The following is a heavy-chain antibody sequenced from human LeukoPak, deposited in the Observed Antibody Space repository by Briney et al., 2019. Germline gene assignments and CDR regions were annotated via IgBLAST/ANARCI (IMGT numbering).Heavy chain of an antibody. CDR3: ARGATMSPPDWFDP. J-gene: IGHJ5*02. Sequence: SQTLSLTCTVSGGSISSGGYYWSWIRQHPGKGLEWIGYIYYSGSTYYNLSLKSRVTISVDTSKNQFSLKLSSVTAADTAVYYCARGATMSPPDWFDPWGQGTLVTVSS. V-gene: IGHV4-31*03. CDR1: GGSISSGGYY. CDR2: IYYSGST. D-gene: IGHD1-26*01.